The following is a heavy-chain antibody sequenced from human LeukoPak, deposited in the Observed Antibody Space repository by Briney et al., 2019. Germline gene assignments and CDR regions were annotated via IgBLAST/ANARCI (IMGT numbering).Heavy chain of an antibody. J-gene: IGHJ6*02. Sequence: GSLRLSCAASGFTFSSYSMNWVRQAPGKGLEWVSSISSSSSYIYYADSVKGRFTISRDNSKSTLFLQMNSLRAEDTAVYYCARDPSRYCGGGRCFSVYYGMDVWGQGTTVPVSS. V-gene: IGHV3-21*01. CDR2: ISSSSSYI. D-gene: IGHD2-15*01. CDR1: GFTFSSYS. CDR3: ARDPSRYCGGGRCFSVYYGMDV.